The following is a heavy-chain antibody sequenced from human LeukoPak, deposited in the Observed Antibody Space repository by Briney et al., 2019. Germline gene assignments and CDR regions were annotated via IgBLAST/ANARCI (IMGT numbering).Heavy chain of an antibody. Sequence: ASVRVSCKASGYTFTGYYMHWVRQAPRQGLEWMGWINTNSGGTNYAQKFQGRVTMTRDTSISTAYVELSRLRSDDTAVYYCARRRYCSGGSCYYFDYWGQGTLVTVPS. CDR2: INTNSGGT. D-gene: IGHD2-15*01. V-gene: IGHV1-2*02. CDR3: ARRRYCSGGSCYYFDY. J-gene: IGHJ4*02. CDR1: GYTFTGYY.